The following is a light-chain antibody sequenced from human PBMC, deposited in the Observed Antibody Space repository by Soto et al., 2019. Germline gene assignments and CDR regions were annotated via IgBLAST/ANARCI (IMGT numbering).Light chain of an antibody. CDR3: QQYGSSPWT. CDR1: QGIGDT. Sequence: EVVMTQSPATLSVSPGEGVTLSCRASQGIGDTLAWYQHKPGQTPRLLIYGASSRATDIPARLSGSGSGTDFTLAISGLEPEDFAEYFCQQYGSSPWTFGQGTRWIS. V-gene: IGKV3-20*01. CDR2: GAS. J-gene: IGKJ1*01.